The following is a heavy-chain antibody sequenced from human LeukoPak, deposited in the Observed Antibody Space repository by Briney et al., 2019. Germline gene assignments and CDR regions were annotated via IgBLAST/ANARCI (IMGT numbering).Heavy chain of an antibody. CDR1: GFIFSTYS. J-gene: IGHJ6*03. CDR3: ARGRGYCSGGNGPGDYYYYYMDV. D-gene: IGHD2-15*01. V-gene: IGHV3-21*01. Sequence: GGSLRLSCAASGFIFSTYSMNWVRQAPGKGLEWVSSISSSGIYIYSADSVKGRFTISRDNAQNSLYLQMNSLRAEDTAVYYCARGRGYCSGGNGPGDYYYYYMDVWGKGTTVTVSS. CDR2: ISSSGIYI.